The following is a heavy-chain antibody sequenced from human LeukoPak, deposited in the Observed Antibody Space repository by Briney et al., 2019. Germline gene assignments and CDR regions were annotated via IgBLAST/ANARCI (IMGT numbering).Heavy chain of an antibody. CDR2: IYYSGST. CDR3: ARAVTTSYAFDI. J-gene: IGHJ3*02. CDR1: GGSISSYY. D-gene: IGHD4-11*01. V-gene: IGHV4-59*01. Sequence: SEILSLTCTVSGGSISSYYWSWIRQPPGKGLEWIGYIYYSGSTNYNPSLKSRVTISVDTSKNQFSLKLSSVTAADTAVYYCARAVTTSYAFDIWGQGTMVTVSS.